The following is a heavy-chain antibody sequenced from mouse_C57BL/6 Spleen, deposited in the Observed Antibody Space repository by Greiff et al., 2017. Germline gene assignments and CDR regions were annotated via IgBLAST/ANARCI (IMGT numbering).Heavy chain of an antibody. CDR3: AEDGNSYAMDY. CDR1: GYTFTSYW. D-gene: IGHD2-1*01. Sequence: MQLQQSGAELAKPGASVKLSCKASGYTFTSYWMHWVKQRPGQGLEWIGYINPSSGYTKYNQKFKDKATLTADKSPSTAYMQLSSLTYEDSAVYYCAEDGNSYAMDYWGQGTSVTVSS. V-gene: IGHV1-7*01. J-gene: IGHJ4*01. CDR2: INPSSGYT.